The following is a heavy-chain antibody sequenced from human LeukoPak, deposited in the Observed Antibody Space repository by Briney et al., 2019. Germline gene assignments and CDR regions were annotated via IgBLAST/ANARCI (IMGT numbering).Heavy chain of an antibody. CDR3: ARSSRGVIGLPDY. J-gene: IGHJ4*02. CDR2: INTNTGNP. V-gene: IGHV7-4-1*01. D-gene: IGHD3-10*01. Sequence: GASVKVSCKTSGYTFSDYTINWVRQAPGQGLEWMGWINTNTGNPTYARDFRGRFVLSVDTSVNTAYLEISGLKTEDTAVYYCARSSRGVIGLPDYWGQGALVAVSS. CDR1: GYTFSDYT.